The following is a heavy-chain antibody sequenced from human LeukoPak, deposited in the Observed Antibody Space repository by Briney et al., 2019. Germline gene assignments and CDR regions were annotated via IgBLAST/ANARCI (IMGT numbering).Heavy chain of an antibody. CDR2: ISGSGGST. D-gene: IGHD3-3*01. V-gene: IGHV3-23*01. J-gene: IGHJ4*02. CDR3: AKGTYYDFWSGYSYFDY. CDR1: GFTFSSYA. Sequence: GGSLRLSCAASGFTFSSYAMSWVRQAPGKGLEWVSAISGSGGSTYYADSVKGRFTISRDNSKNTLYLQMNSLRAEDTAVYYCAKGTYYDFWSGYSYFDYWGQGTLVTVSS.